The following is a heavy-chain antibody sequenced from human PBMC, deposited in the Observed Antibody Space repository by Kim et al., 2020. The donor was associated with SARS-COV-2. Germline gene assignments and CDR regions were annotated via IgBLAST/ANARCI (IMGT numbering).Heavy chain of an antibody. J-gene: IGHJ6*02. CDR3: ARGRAGVVPSPIMGLGPYYDYYALDV. CDR2: IHPNGAT. Sequence: SETLSLTCAVYVESFSDYDWTWIRQSPGKGLEWIGEIHPNGATNYNPSLKSRVAISADTSKNQFSLKVKSVTGADTAVYFCARGRAGVVPSPIMGLGPYYDYYALDVWGQGTTVSVSS. D-gene: IGHD3-3*01. CDR1: VESFSDYD. V-gene: IGHV4-34*01.